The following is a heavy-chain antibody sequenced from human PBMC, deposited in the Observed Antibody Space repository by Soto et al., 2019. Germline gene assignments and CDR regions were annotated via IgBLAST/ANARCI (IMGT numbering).Heavy chain of an antibody. CDR3: AKQMVRGVSNLYGMDV. V-gene: IGHV3-30*18. CDR2: ISYDGSNK. CDR1: GFTFSSYG. D-gene: IGHD3-10*01. J-gene: IGHJ6*02. Sequence: QVQLVESGGGVVQPGRSLRLSCAASGFTFSSYGMHWVRQAPGKGLEWVAVISYDGSNKYYADSVKGRFTISRDNSKNTLYLQMNSLRAEDTAMYYCAKQMVRGVSNLYGMDVWGQGTTVTVSS.